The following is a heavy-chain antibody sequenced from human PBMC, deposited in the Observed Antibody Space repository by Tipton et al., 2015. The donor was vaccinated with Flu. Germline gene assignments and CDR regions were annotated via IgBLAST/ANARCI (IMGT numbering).Heavy chain of an antibody. Sequence: GLVKPSETLSLTCTVSGGSFSSHYWSWIRQPPGKGLEWIGHIYYSGSTNYDPSLKSRVTISLDTSKNQFSLKLSSVTAADTAVYYCARGLATRLGAVVIARHAFDIWGQGTMVTVSS. CDR2: IYYSGST. J-gene: IGHJ3*02. CDR3: ARGLATRLGAVVIARHAFDI. V-gene: IGHV4-59*11. CDR1: GGSFSSHY. D-gene: IGHD2-21*01.